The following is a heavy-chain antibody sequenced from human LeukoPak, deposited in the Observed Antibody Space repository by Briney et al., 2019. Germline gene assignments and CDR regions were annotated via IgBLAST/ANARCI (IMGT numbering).Heavy chain of an antibody. D-gene: IGHD4-11*01. CDR1: GGSVDFHY. Sequence: SETLSLTCGVFGGSVDFHYWSWIRQPPGKGLEWIAEINHSGSTNFNPSLQSRVTISLDKSKNQFSLNLASVTAADTAVYYCARQDSPWRTWGQGTLVIVSS. J-gene: IGHJ5*02. CDR3: ARQDSPWRT. CDR2: INHSGST. V-gene: IGHV4-34*01.